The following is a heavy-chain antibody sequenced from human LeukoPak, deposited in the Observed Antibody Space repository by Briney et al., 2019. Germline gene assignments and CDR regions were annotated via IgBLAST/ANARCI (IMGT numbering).Heavy chain of an antibody. Sequence: PGGSLRLSCAASGFTFSSYDMSWIRQAPGKGLEWLSYISDTSTYTNYADSVKGRFNISRDNAKNSLYLQMNSLRAEDTAVYYCARSTMAPDAFDIWGQGTMVTVSS. J-gene: IGHJ3*02. D-gene: IGHD3-10*01. CDR3: ARSTMAPDAFDI. CDR2: ISDTSTYT. V-gene: IGHV3-11*03. CDR1: GFTFSSYD.